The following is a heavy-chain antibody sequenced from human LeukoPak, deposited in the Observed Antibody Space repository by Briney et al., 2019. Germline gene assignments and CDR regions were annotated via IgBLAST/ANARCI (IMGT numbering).Heavy chain of an antibody. V-gene: IGHV4-34*01. J-gene: IGHJ6*03. CDR1: GGSFSGYY. Sequence: SETLSLTCAVYGGSFSGYYWSWIRQPPGKGLEWIGEINHSGSTNYNPSLKSRVTISVDTSKNQFSLKLSSVTAADTAVYYCARHVPRLVKYYYYYYMDVWGKGTTVTVSS. D-gene: IGHD3-9*01. CDR3: ARHVPRLVKYYYYYYMDV. CDR2: INHSGST.